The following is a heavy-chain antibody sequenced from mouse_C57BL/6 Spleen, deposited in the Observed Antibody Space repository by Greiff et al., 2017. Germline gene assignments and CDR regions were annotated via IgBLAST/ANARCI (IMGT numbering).Heavy chain of an antibody. CDR3: ARLTTVVATPFDY. CDR1: GYAFSSSW. J-gene: IGHJ2*01. D-gene: IGHD1-1*01. CDR2: IYPGDGDT. V-gene: IGHV1-82*01. Sequence: QVQLKQSGPELVKPGASVKISCKASGYAFSSSWMNWVKQRPGKGLEWIGRIYPGDGDTNYNGKFKGKATLTADKSSSTAYMQLSSLTSEDSAVYVCARLTTVVATPFDYGGQGTTLTAAS.